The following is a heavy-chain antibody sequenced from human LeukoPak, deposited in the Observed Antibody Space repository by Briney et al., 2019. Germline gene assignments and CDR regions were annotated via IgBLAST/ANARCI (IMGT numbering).Heavy chain of an antibody. D-gene: IGHD3-10*02. CDR1: VFTFSSYA. V-gene: IGHV3-64*01. Sequence: PGGSLTLSCAASVFTFSSYAMHWFRPAPGKGLGYVSSISSDGTRTYYANSVKGRFIISRDNSKNRLYLQMDSLRADDMAGYQCASDPGYVSANWLEPWGQGTLVTVYS. CDR3: ASDPGYVSANWLEP. CDR2: ISSDGTRT. J-gene: IGHJ5*02.